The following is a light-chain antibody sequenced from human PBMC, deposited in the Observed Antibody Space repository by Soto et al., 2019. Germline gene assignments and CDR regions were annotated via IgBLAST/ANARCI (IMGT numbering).Light chain of an antibody. CDR3: SAYTGSRTYV. CDR2: NVY. CDR1: SSDVGAYNF. J-gene: IGLJ1*01. Sequence: QSALTQPASVSGSPGQSITISCTGTSSDVGAYNFVSWHQQHPGKAPKLMIYNVYDRPSGISYRFSGSKSGNTASLTFSGLQGEDEADYYCSAYTGSRTYVFGTGTKVTVL. V-gene: IGLV2-14*03.